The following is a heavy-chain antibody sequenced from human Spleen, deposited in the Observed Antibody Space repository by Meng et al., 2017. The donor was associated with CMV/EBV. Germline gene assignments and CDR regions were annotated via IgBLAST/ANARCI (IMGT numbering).Heavy chain of an antibody. Sequence: KVSCKGYGYSFTSYWIGWVRQMPGKGLEWMGIIYPGDSDTRYSPSFKGQVTISADKSISTAYLQWSSLKASDTAMYYCARLQEAKEYYDFWSGYYKSYYYGMDVWGQGTTVTVSS. CDR1: GYSFTSYW. CDR2: IYPGDSDT. J-gene: IGHJ6*02. CDR3: ARLQEAKEYYDFWSGYYKSYYYGMDV. D-gene: IGHD3-3*01. V-gene: IGHV5-51*01.